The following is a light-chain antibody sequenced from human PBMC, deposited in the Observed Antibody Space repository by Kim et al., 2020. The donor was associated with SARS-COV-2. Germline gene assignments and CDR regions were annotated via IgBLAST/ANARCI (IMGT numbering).Light chain of an antibody. CDR2: RDS. V-gene: IGLV3-9*01. CDR3: QVWARSNMV. Sequence: SYELTQPLSVSVALGQTARITCGGNNIGITNVHWYQQKPGQAPVLVIYRDSNRPSGIPERFPRSNSGNTATLTISRAQAGVEADYYCQVWARSNMVFVGG. J-gene: IGLJ2*01. CDR1: NIGITN.